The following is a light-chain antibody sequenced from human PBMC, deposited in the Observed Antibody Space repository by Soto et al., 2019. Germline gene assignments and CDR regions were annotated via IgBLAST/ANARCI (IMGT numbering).Light chain of an antibody. CDR3: LKYNSAPWT. V-gene: IGKV1-27*01. CDR1: QGISNY. J-gene: IGKJ1*01. CDR2: AAS. Sequence: DIQMTQSPSSLSASVGDRVTITCRASQGISNYLAWYHQKPGKVPKLLIYAASTLQSGVPSRFSGSGSGTDFTLTITRLQPEDVATYYCLKYNSAPWTFGQGTKVEIK.